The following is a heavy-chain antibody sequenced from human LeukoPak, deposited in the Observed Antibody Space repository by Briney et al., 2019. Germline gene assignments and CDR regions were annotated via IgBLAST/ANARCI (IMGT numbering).Heavy chain of an antibody. Sequence: GGSLRLSCAASGFTVSSNYMSWVRQAPGKGLEWVSVIYSGGSTYYADSVKGRFTISRDNSKNTLYLHMNSLRDEDTAGYYCVGVVYGDYTVIDNWGQGTLVTVSS. CDR2: IYSGGST. V-gene: IGHV3-53*01. CDR1: GFTVSSNY. CDR3: VGVVYGDYTVIDN. J-gene: IGHJ4*02. D-gene: IGHD4-17*01.